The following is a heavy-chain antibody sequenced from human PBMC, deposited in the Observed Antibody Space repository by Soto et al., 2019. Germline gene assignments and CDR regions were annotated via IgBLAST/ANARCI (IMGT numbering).Heavy chain of an antibody. J-gene: IGHJ4*02. CDR2: ISYDGSNK. CDR3: ANSIAAYSYLDY. D-gene: IGHD6-13*01. V-gene: IGHV3-30-3*01. CDR1: GFTFSSYA. Sequence: PGWSLRLSCAASGFTFSSYAMHWVRQAPGKGLEWVAVISYDGSNKYYADSVKGRFTISRDNSKNTLYLQMNSLRAEDTAVYYCANSIAAYSYLDYWGQGTLVTVFS.